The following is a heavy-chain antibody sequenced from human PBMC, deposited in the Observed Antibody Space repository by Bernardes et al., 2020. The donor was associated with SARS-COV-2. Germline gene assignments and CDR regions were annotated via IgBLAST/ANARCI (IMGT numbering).Heavy chain of an antibody. V-gene: IGHV3-49*03. Sequence: GGSLRLSCTASGFTFGDYAMNWFRQPPGKGLEWVGFIRSNTYGGTTEYAASVKGRFTISRDDSKSIAYLQMNSLKTGDTAVYYCSRDHYFGAGTDYGMDVWGQGTTVTVS. CDR1: GFTFGDYA. D-gene: IGHD3-10*01. J-gene: IGHJ6*02. CDR3: SRDHYFGAGTDYGMDV. CDR2: IRSNTYGGTT.